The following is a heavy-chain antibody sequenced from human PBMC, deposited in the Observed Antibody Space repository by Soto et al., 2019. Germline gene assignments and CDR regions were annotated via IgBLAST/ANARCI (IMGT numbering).Heavy chain of an antibody. Sequence: ASVKVSCKASGYTFTPHDINWVRQATGQGLEWMGRMNPNSGYIDFAQRFQGRLTMTTNTSISTAYMELSSLRSEDTAIYYCARGLYCSGGTCSDSWGQGTLVTAPQ. CDR1: GYTFTPHD. D-gene: IGHD2-15*01. CDR3: ARGLYCSGGTCSDS. V-gene: IGHV1-8*01. CDR2: MNPNSGYI. J-gene: IGHJ4*02.